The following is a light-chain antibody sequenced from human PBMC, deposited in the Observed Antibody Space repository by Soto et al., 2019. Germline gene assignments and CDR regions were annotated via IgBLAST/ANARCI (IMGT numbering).Light chain of an antibody. CDR1: QSISSY. J-gene: IGKJ4*01. V-gene: IGKV1-39*01. CDR3: QQSYSTPLT. Sequence: DIQMTQSPSSLSASVGDRVTITCRASQSISSYLNWYQQKPGKAPKLLIYAASSLQSGVPSRFSGSGSGTDFTLTISSLQPEDFATYYCQQSYSTPLTFGGVTNVEIK. CDR2: AAS.